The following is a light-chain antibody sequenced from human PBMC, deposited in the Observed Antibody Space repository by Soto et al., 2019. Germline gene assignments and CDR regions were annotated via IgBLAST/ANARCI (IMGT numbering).Light chain of an antibody. Sequence: EIVLTQSPATLALSPGERATLSCRASQSVSSYLAWYQQKPGQAPRLLIYDASNMATGIPARFSGSGSGTDFTLTISSLEPEDFAVYSCQQRSNWPWTFGQGTKGEIK. V-gene: IGKV3-11*01. CDR2: DAS. CDR1: QSVSSY. CDR3: QQRSNWPWT. J-gene: IGKJ1*01.